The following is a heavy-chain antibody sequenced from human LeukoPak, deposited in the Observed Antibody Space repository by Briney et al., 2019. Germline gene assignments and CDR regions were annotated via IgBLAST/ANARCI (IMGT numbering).Heavy chain of an antibody. CDR3: ARGVARSSKFHFSYYFDY. Sequence: ESSETLSLTCIVSGGSISSSSYYWGWIRQPPGKGLEWIGSIYHSGSTYYNPSLKSRVTISVDTSKNQFSLNLSSVTAADTAVYYCARGVARSSKFHFSYYFDYWGQGTLVTVSS. J-gene: IGHJ4*02. D-gene: IGHD6-6*01. CDR2: IYHSGST. V-gene: IGHV4-39*07. CDR1: GGSISSSSYY.